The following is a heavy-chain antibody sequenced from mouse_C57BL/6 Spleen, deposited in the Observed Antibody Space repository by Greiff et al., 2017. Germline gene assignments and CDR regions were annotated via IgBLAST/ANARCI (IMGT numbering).Heavy chain of an antibody. Sequence: EVQRVESGGGLVKPGGSLKLSCAASGFTFSSYAMSWVRQTPEKRLEWVATISDGGSYTYYPDNVKGRFTISRDNAKNNLYLQMSHLKSEDTAMYYCAREDDSTPFAYWGQGTLVTVSA. V-gene: IGHV5-4*01. CDR3: AREDDSTPFAY. D-gene: IGHD2-4*01. J-gene: IGHJ3*01. CDR1: GFTFSSYA. CDR2: ISDGGSYT.